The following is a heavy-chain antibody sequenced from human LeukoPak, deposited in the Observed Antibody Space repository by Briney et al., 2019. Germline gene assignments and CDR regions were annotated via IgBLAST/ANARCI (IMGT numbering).Heavy chain of an antibody. Sequence: ASVKVSCKASGYTFTSYGISWVGQAPGQRLEWMGWISAYNGNTNYAQKLQGRVTMTTDTSTSTAYMELRSPRSDDTAEYYCARNGLTTGAKSYYYYMDVWGKGTTVTVSS. CDR1: GYTFTSYG. CDR2: ISAYNGNT. J-gene: IGHJ6*03. CDR3: ARNGLTTGAKSYYYYMDV. D-gene: IGHD1-1*01. V-gene: IGHV1-18*01.